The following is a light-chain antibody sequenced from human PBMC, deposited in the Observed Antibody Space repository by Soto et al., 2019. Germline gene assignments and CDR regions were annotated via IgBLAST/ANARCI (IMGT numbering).Light chain of an antibody. CDR1: QTIRNY. J-gene: IGKJ4*01. Sequence: DIQLTQSHSTLSGSVGDSVTLTCRASQTIRNYLNWYQQKPGEAPKLLIYAASTLQSGVPSRFSGSGSGTDFTLTISSLQSEDFTIYYCQYYNNWLATFGGGTKVDI. CDR3: QYYNNWLAT. V-gene: IGKV1-27*01. CDR2: AAS.